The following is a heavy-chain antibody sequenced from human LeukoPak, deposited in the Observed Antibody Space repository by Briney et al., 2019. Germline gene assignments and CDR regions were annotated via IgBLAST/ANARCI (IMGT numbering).Heavy chain of an antibody. J-gene: IGHJ4*02. V-gene: IGHV5-51*01. D-gene: IGHD3-10*01. Sequence: GESPKTFRKGSGYSFTSYWIGWVRQMPGKGLEWMGIIYPGDSDTRYSPSFQGQVTISADKSISNAYLQWSSLKASDAATYYCARLKGSGSYGYWGQGTLVTVSS. CDR1: GYSFTSYW. CDR3: ARLKGSGSYGY. CDR2: IYPGDSDT.